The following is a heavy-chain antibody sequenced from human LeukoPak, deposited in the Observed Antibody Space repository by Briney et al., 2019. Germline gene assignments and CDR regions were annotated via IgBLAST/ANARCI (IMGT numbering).Heavy chain of an antibody. CDR3: AKDRQEGYSGHVFDY. J-gene: IGHJ4*02. CDR1: GFTFSSYG. Sequence: GGSLRLSCAASGFTFSSYGMHWVRQAPGRGLEWVAFIRYDGSNKYYADSVKGRFTISRDNSKNTLYLQMNSLRAEDTAVYYCAKDRQEGYSGHVFDYWGQGTLVTVSS. D-gene: IGHD5-12*01. CDR2: IRYDGSNK. V-gene: IGHV3-30*02.